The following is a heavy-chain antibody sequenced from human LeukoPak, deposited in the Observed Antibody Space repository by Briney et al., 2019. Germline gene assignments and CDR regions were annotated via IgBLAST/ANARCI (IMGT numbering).Heavy chain of an antibody. CDR2: IYHSGST. Sequence: SGTLSLTCAVSGGSISGSDWWSWVRQPPGKGLEWIGEIYHSGSTNYNPSLKSRVTISVDRSKNQFSLKLSSVTAADTAVYYCARNGGNSDFDYWGQGTLVTVSS. J-gene: IGHJ4*02. CDR3: ARNGGNSDFDY. CDR1: GGSISGSDW. D-gene: IGHD4-23*01. V-gene: IGHV4-4*02.